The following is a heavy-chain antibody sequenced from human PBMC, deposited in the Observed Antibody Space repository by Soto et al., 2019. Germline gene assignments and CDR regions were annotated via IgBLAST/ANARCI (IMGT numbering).Heavy chain of an antibody. V-gene: IGHV3-9*01. CDR1: GFTFDDYA. CDR3: AKGDYDFWSGYYTRAGAFDI. D-gene: IGHD3-3*01. Sequence: PGGSLRLSCAASGFTFDDYAMHWVRQAPGKGLEWVSGISWNSGSIGYADSVKGRFTISRDNAKNSLYLQMNSLRAEDTALYYCAKGDYDFWSGYYTRAGAFDIWGQGTMVTVSS. CDR2: ISWNSGSI. J-gene: IGHJ3*02.